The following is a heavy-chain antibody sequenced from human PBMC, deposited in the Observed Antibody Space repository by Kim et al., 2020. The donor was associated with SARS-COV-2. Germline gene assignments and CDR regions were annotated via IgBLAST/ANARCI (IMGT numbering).Heavy chain of an antibody. CDR1: GGSISSYY. Sequence: SETLSLTCTVSGGSISSYYWSWIRQPPGKGLEWIGYIYYSGSTNYNPSLKSRVTISVDTSKNQFSLKLSSVTAADTAVYYCARDQRSGWYRGYYYYYGMDVWGQGTTVTVSS. CDR2: IYYSGST. V-gene: IGHV4-59*01. D-gene: IGHD6-19*01. J-gene: IGHJ6*02. CDR3: ARDQRSGWYRGYYYYYGMDV.